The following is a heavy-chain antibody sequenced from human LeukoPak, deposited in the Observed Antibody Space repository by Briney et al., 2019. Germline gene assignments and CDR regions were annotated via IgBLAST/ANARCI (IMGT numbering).Heavy chain of an antibody. V-gene: IGHV3-23*01. CDR2: ISGSGGST. Sequence: GGSLRLSCAASGFTFSNAWMSWVRQAPGKGLEWVSAISGSGGSTYYADSVKGRFTISRDNSKNTLYLQMNSLRAEDTAVYYCAKRRDDAFDIWGQGTMVTVSS. CDR1: GFTFSNAW. J-gene: IGHJ3*02. CDR3: AKRRDDAFDI.